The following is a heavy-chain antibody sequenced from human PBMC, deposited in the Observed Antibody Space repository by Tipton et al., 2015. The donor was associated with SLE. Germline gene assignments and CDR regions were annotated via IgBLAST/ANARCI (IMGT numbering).Heavy chain of an antibody. J-gene: IGHJ5*02. V-gene: IGHV4-61*02. CDR3: AREARGSGIWFDP. CDR2: FYASGRT. D-gene: IGHD6-13*01. CDR1: GGSISSSSSY. Sequence: TLSLTCTVSGGSISSSSSYWGWIRQPAGKGLEWIGRFYASGRTNYNPSLKSRVTISVDTSKNQFSLKVRSVTAADTAVYYCAREARGSGIWFDPWGQGTLVTVSS.